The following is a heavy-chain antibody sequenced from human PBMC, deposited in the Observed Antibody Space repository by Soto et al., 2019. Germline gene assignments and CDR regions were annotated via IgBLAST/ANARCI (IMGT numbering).Heavy chain of an antibody. CDR1: GFTVSSNY. Sequence: EVQLVESGGGLVQPGGSLRLSCAASGFTVSSNYMTWVGQAPGKGLEWVSVIYSGGSTYYADSVKGRFTMPRDNLKNTLYLQMNSLRAVETAVYYCARGYCTNSVCPIEYWGQGNLVTVSS. J-gene: IGHJ4*02. CDR3: ARGYCTNSVCPIEY. CDR2: IYSGGST. D-gene: IGHD2-8*01. V-gene: IGHV3-66*01.